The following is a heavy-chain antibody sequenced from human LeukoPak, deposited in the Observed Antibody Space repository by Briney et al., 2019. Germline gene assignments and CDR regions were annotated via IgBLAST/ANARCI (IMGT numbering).Heavy chain of an antibody. V-gene: IGHV3-66*01. D-gene: IGHD3-16*01. CDR2: IYSGGNT. J-gene: IGHJ4*02. Sequence: GGSLRLSGAASGCSVSGNYMNWVRQAPGKGLEWGSVIYSGGNTDYADSVKGRFTVSRDNYKNTVYLQMNSLRAEDTAVYYCARALRLNGGYWGQGTLVTVSS. CDR3: ARALRLNGGY. CDR1: GCSVSGNY.